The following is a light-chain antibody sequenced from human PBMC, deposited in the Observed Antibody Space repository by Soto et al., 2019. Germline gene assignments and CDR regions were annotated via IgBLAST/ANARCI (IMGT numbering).Light chain of an antibody. CDR3: QHYDNLPFT. Sequence: DIQMTQSPSSLSAPVGDRVTITCRASQDISKNLNWYHQKPGQAPQLLVYDASNLETGVPSRFSGSGSGTDFTLTVSSLQPEDIGTYFCQHYDNLPFTFGPGTKLEI. V-gene: IGKV1-33*01. CDR1: QDISKN. CDR2: DAS. J-gene: IGKJ2*01.